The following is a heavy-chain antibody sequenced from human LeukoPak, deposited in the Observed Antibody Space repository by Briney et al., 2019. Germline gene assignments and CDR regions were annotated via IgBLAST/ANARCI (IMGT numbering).Heavy chain of an antibody. V-gene: IGHV4-30-4*01. Sequence: PSETLSLTCTVSGGSISSGDYYWGWIRQPPGKGLEWIGYIYYSGSTYYNPSLKSRVTISVDTSKNQFSLKLSSVTAADTAVYYCARLYYDILTGSPNWFDPWGQGTLVTVSS. CDR3: ARLYYDILTGSPNWFDP. CDR1: GGSISSGDYY. D-gene: IGHD3-9*01. J-gene: IGHJ5*02. CDR2: IYYSGST.